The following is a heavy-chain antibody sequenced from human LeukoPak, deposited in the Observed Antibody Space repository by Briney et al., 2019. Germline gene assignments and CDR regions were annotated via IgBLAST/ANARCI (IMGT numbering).Heavy chain of an antibody. CDR2: ISDDGTSE. D-gene: IGHD4-17*01. J-gene: IGHJ4*02. V-gene: IGHV3-30*04. CDR1: GYTFSYYF. CDR3: ATDYGDYEPIDY. Sequence: GGSLRLSCEGSGYTFSYYFMYWVRQAPGKELEWVAAISDDGTSEHYADSVKGRFSVSRDNSKNTLYLQMDSLRPDDTAIYYCATDYGDYEPIDYWGQGTLVTVSS.